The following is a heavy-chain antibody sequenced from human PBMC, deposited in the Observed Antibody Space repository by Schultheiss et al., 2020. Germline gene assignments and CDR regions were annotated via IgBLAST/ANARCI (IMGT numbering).Heavy chain of an antibody. J-gene: IGHJ4*02. CDR2: INTYTGDT. CDR3: ARDYYHSQWLVHSYFDH. CDR1: GYTFTRHG. V-gene: IGHV1-18*01. D-gene: IGHD6-19*01. Sequence: ASVKVSCKASGYTFTRHGISWVRQAPGQGLEWMGWINTYTGDTISAQKVQGRVTMTTDTSTSTAYMELRSLRSDDTAVYYCARDYYHSQWLVHSYFDHWGQGPLVNVS.